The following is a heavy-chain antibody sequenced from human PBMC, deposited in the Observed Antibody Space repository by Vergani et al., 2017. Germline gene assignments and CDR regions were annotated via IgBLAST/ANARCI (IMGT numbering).Heavy chain of an antibody. V-gene: IGHV3-23*01. D-gene: IGHD1-26*01. J-gene: IGHJ4*02. CDR1: GFTFSTYA. CDR2: LTGGGGST. Sequence: EVQLLESGGSLKQPGGSVRLSCAASGFTFSTYAMHWVRQAPGKGLEWVSDLTGGGGSTYYADSFKGRFIISRDNSRDTRYLQMNSLRPEDTATYYCVKDAGSYENFFDSWGQGTLVTVSS. CDR3: VKDAGSYENFFDS.